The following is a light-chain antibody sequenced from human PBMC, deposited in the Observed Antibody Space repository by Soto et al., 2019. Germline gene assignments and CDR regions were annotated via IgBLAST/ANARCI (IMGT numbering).Light chain of an antibody. CDR1: QSISIW. CDR2: KAS. J-gene: IGKJ1*01. CDR3: QQYDKYAWT. V-gene: IGKV1-5*03. Sequence: DIQMTQSPSNLSASVGDRVTITCRASQSISIWLAWYQQKPGKAPKLLIYKASTLESGAPSRFSGSGSGTEFTLTISSLQPDDFATYYCQQYDKYAWTFGQGTKVDIK.